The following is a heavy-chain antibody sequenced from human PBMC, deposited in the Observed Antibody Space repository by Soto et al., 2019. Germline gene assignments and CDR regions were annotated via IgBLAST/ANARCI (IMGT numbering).Heavy chain of an antibody. Sequence: EVQLVESGGGLVKPGGSLRLSCAASGFTFSNAWMTWVRQAPGKGLEWVGRIKSKTDGGTTDYAAPVKGSFTSSRDDSKNTLNLQMNSLKTEDTAVYYCTADLVVSIFGVVIRNDAFDIWGQGTMVTVSS. CDR2: IKSKTDGGTT. CDR3: TADLVVSIFGVVIRNDAFDI. J-gene: IGHJ3*02. CDR1: GFTFSNAW. V-gene: IGHV3-15*01. D-gene: IGHD3-3*01.